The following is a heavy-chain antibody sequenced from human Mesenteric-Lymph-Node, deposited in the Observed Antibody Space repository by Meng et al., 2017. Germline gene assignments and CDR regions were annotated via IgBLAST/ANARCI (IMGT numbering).Heavy chain of an antibody. CDR3: AKDGRAGYYDSSGYRDWYFDL. CDR1: GFTFDDYA. V-gene: IGHV3-9*01. CDR2: ISWNSGSI. D-gene: IGHD3-22*01. Sequence: SLKISCAASGFTFDDYAMHWVRQAPGKGLEWVSGISWNSGSIGYADSVKGRFTISRDNAKNSLYLQMNSLRAEDTALYYCAKDGRAGYYDSSGYRDWYFDLWGRGTLVTVSS. J-gene: IGHJ2*01.